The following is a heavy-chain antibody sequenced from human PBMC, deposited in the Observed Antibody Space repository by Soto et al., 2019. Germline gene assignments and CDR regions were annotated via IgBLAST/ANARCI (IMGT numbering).Heavy chain of an antibody. J-gene: IGHJ5*02. Sequence: QVQLVQSGAEVKKPGSSVKVSCKASGGTFSSYTTSWVRQAPGQGLEWMGRIIPILGIANYAQKFQGRVTITADKSTSTAYMELSSLRSEDTAVYYCARDPVYYYGSGSSPWGQGTLVTVSS. CDR3: ARDPVYYYGSGSSP. CDR1: GGTFSSYT. CDR2: IIPILGIA. D-gene: IGHD3-10*01. V-gene: IGHV1-69*08.